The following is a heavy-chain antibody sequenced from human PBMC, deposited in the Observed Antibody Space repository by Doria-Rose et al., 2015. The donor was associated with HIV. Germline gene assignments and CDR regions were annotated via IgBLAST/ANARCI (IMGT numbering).Heavy chain of an antibody. CDR2: IFSDDER. CDR3: ARIKSSRWYHKYYFDF. J-gene: IGHJ4*02. CDR1: GVSLSSPGMG. D-gene: IGHD6-13*01. Sequence: QWGPVLVKPTETLTLTCTVSGVSLSSPGMGVSWIRQPPGKALEWLANIFSDDERSYKASLKSRLTISRGTSKSQVVLTMTDMDPVDTATYYCARIKSSRWYHKYYFDFWGQGTLVIVPA. V-gene: IGHV2-26*01.